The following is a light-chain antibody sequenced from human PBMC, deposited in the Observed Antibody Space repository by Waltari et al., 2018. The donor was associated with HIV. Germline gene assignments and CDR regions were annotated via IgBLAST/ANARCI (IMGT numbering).Light chain of an antibody. CDR3: AVWDVSLNGRV. J-gene: IGLJ3*02. CDR1: SSNIGSNH. Sequence: QSVLSQPPSASGTPGQRVTFSCSGSSSNIGSNHVYWSQQFPGTAPNLLIYRNYQRPSGVPDRFSGSKSGTSASLAISGLRSEDEADYYCAVWDVSLNGRVFGGGTKLTVL. CDR2: RNY. V-gene: IGLV1-47*01.